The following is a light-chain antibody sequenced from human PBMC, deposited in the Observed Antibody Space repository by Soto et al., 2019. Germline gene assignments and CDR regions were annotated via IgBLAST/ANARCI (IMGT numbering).Light chain of an antibody. Sequence: EIVMAQSPATLSVSPGERATLSCRASQSISSNLAWYQQKPGQAPRPLMFRTSSRATGFPARFSGSGSGTEFNLTISSLQSEDFGVYYCQQYNNWPRATFGGGTKVDI. CDR2: RTS. V-gene: IGKV3-15*01. CDR3: QQYNNWPRAT. J-gene: IGKJ4*01. CDR1: QSISSN.